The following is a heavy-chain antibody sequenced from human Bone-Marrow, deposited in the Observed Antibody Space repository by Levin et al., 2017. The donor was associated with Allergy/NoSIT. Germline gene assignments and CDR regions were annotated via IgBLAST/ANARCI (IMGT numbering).Heavy chain of an antibody. V-gene: IGHV3-30*18. Sequence: RAGGSLRLSCAASGFTFSSYGMHWVRQAPGKGLEWVAVISYDGSNKYYADSVKGRFTISRDNSKNTVYLQMNSLRAEDTAVYYCAKDGSGLLGYSGYDPGEFDYWGQGTLVTVSS. J-gene: IGHJ4*02. CDR3: AKDGSGLLGYSGYDPGEFDY. CDR1: GFTFSSYG. CDR2: ISYDGSNK. D-gene: IGHD5-12*01.